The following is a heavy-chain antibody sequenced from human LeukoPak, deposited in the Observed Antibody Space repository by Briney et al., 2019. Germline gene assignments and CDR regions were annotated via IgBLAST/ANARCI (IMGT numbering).Heavy chain of an antibody. V-gene: IGHV6-1*01. CDR2: AYHKSKWYY. CDR1: GDSVSGSSAT. CDR3: ARDPSGGFRWYFDL. J-gene: IGHJ2*01. Sequence: SQTLSLTCAISGDSVSGSSATWNWIRQSPSRGLEWLGRAYHKSKWYYDYAVSVKSRITISPDTSRNQFSLQLNSVTPEDTAVYYCARDPSGGFRWYFDLWGRGTLVTVSS. D-gene: IGHD2-15*01.